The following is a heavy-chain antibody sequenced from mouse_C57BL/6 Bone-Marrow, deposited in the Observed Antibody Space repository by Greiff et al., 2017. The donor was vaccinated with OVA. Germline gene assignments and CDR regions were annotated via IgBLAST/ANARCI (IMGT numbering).Heavy chain of an antibody. D-gene: IGHD1-1*01. CDR3: ARGGYYDSSSGDALAY. J-gene: IGHJ3*01. Sequence: QVQLQQSGSELRSPGSSVKLSCKASDSAVFPIAYMSWVRQKPGHGFEWIGGILQSIGRTIYGEKFEDTATVDADTLSNTAYLDLNSLTSEDSAVYYCARGGYYDSSSGDALAYWGQGTLVTVSA. CDR2: ILQSIGRT. V-gene: IGHV15-2*01. CDR1: DSAVFPIAY.